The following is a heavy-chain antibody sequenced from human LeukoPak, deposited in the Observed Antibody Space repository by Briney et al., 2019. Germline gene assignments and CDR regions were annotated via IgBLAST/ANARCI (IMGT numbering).Heavy chain of an antibody. J-gene: IGHJ4*02. CDR2: IYSGGSK. D-gene: IGHD2-21*01. V-gene: IGHV3-66*01. Sequence: PGGSLRLSCAASGFTVSSNYMSWVRQAPGKGLEWVSVIYSGGSKYYADSVKGGFTISRDNSKNTLYLEMNSLRVEDTAVYYCARALTRLWYFDYWGQGTLVTVSS. CDR1: GFTVSSNY. CDR3: ARALTRLWYFDY.